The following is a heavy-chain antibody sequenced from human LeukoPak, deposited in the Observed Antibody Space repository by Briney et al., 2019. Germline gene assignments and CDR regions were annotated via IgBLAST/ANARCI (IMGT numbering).Heavy chain of an antibody. D-gene: IGHD3-9*01. CDR3: ARGALAYYDILTGYYYYMDV. CDR1: GYTFTSCG. V-gene: IGHV1-18*01. CDR2: ISAYNGNT. J-gene: IGHJ6*03. Sequence: ASVKVSCKASGYTFTSCGISWVRQAPGQGLEWMGWISAYNGNTNYAQKLQGRVTMTTDTSTSTAYMELRSLRSDDTAVYYCARGALAYYDILTGYYYYMDVWGKGTTVTVSS.